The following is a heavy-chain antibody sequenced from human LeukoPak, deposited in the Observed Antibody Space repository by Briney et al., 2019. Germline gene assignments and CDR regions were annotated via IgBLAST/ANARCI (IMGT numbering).Heavy chain of an antibody. CDR1: GFTFSSYG. D-gene: IGHD3-3*01. J-gene: IGHJ4*02. Sequence: PVGSLRLSCAASGFTFSSYGMHWVRQAPGKGLEWVAVISYDGGNKYYADSVKGRFTISRDKSKNTLYLQINSLRAEDTAVYYCAKDVWSDYWGQGTLVTVSS. V-gene: IGHV3-30*18. CDR2: ISYDGGNK. CDR3: AKDVWSDY.